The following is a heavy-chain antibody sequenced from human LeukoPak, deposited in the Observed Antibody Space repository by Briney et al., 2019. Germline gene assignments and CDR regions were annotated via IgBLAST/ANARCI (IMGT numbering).Heavy chain of an antibody. CDR3: ARGRSGSGGAFDI. CDR1: GFTFSSYA. D-gene: IGHD1-26*01. V-gene: IGHV3-53*01. J-gene: IGHJ3*02. CDR2: IYSGGST. Sequence: PGGSLRLSCAASGFTFSSYAMSWVRQAPGKGLEWVSVIYSGGSTYYVDSVKGRFTISRDNSKNTLYLQMNSLRAEDTAVYYCARGRSGSGGAFDIWGQGTMVSVSS.